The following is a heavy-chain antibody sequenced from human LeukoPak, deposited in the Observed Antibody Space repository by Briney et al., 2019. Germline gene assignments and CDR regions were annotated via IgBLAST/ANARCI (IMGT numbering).Heavy chain of an antibody. J-gene: IGHJ4*02. CDR3: AKDRGSLPRALPWYFDY. CDR2: ISGSGGST. CDR1: GFTFSSYA. V-gene: IGHV3-23*01. D-gene: IGHD1-26*01. Sequence: PGGSLRLSCAASGFTFSSYAMSWVRQAPGKGLEWVSAISGSGGSTYYADSVKDRFTISRDNSKNTLYLQMNSLRAEDTAVYYCAKDRGSLPRALPWYFDYWGQGTLVTVSS.